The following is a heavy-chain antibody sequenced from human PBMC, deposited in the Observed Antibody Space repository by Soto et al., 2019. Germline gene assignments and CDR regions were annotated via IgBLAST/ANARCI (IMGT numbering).Heavy chain of an antibody. J-gene: IGHJ4*02. V-gene: IGHV4-31*03. Sequence: SETLSLTCTVSGGSISSGGYYWSWIRQHPGKGLEWIGYIYYSGSTYYNPSLKSRVTISVDTSKNQFSLKLSSVTAADTAVYYCATYTYGSGSYYLPPYYFDYWGPGTLVTVSS. D-gene: IGHD3-10*01. CDR2: IYYSGST. CDR1: GGSISSGGYY. CDR3: ATYTYGSGSYYLPPYYFDY.